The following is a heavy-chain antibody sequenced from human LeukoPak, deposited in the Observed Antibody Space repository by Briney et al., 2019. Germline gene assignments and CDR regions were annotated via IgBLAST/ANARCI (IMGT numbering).Heavy chain of an antibody. CDR1: GFTFSSYD. CDR2: IGTAGDT. CDR3: ARVVGNYGMDV. V-gene: IGHV3-13*01. Sequence: PGRSLRLYCAASGFTFSSYDMHWDRQATGKGLEWVSAIGTAGDTYYPGSVKGRFTISRENAKNSLYLQMNSLRAGDTAVYYCARVVGNYGMDVWGQGTTVTVSS. J-gene: IGHJ6*02. D-gene: IGHD2-15*01.